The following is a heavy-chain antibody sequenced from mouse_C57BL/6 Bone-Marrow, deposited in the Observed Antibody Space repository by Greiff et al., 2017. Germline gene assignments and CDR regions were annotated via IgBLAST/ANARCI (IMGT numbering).Heavy chain of an antibody. D-gene: IGHD1-1*01. Sequence: QVQLQQSGAELARPGASVTLSCKASGYTFTSSGISWVKQRPGQGLEWIGEIYPSSGNTYYNEQFTGPATLTADNYSSPAYMELRSLTSEDAAVYCGDYYGSSYGDYWGQGTTRTVSS. V-gene: IGHV1-81*01. CDR3: DYYGSSYGDY. J-gene: IGHJ2*01. CDR2: IYPSSGNT. CDR1: GYTFTSSG.